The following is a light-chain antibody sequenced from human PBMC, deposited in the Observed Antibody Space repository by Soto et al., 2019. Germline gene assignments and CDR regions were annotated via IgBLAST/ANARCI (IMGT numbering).Light chain of an antibody. CDR3: LQHNIYPLT. CDR2: DVP. Sequence: DIQMTQSPSSLSASVGDRVTITCRASEGIGNDLGWYQQKPGKAPKGLIYDVPNLQSGVPSRFSGSGSGTEFTLTITSLQPEDFATYYCLQHNIYPLTFGGGTKVDIK. CDR1: EGIGND. V-gene: IGKV1-17*01. J-gene: IGKJ4*01.